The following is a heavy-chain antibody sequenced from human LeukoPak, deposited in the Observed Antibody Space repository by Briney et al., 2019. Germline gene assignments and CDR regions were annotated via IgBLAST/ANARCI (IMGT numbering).Heavy chain of an antibody. D-gene: IGHD6-13*01. CDR1: GGTFSNYS. Sequence: SVKVSCKLSGGTFSNYSISWVRQAPGQGLEWVGGIIPIFGTSNYAQKFHGRVTIIADTSTNTAYMGLISLRSEDTAMYYCARDLLGPYTSTWPYDYHGMDVWGKGTTVTVSS. CDR2: IIPIFGTS. CDR3: ARDLLGPYTSTWPYDYHGMDV. V-gene: IGHV1-69*06. J-gene: IGHJ6*04.